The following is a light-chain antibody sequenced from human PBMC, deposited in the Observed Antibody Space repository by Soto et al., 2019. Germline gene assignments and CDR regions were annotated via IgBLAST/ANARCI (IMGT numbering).Light chain of an antibody. J-gene: IGLJ3*02. CDR3: TSYTTSSIRV. CDR1: SSDVGGYNY. V-gene: IGLV2-14*01. Sequence: QSALTQPASVSGSPGQSITISCTGTSSDVGGYNYVSWYQQHPGKAPKLMIYEVSNRPSGVSNRFSGSKSGNTASLTISGLQAGDEADYYCTSYTTSSIRVFGGGTKLTVL. CDR2: EVS.